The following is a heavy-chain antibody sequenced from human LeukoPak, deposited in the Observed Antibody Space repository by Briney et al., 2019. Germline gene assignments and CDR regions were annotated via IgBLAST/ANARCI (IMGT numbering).Heavy chain of an antibody. D-gene: IGHD2-8*01. CDR3: ARPLGYCTNGVCSDFDY. CDR1: GDSISRGTYY. J-gene: IGHJ4*02. CDR2: IYYSGST. Sequence: SETLSLTCTVSGDSISRGTYYWGWIRQPPGKGLEWIGSIYYSGSTYYNPSLKSRVTISVDTSKNQFSLKLSSVTAADTAVYYCARPLGYCTNGVCSDFDYWGQGTLVTVSS. V-gene: IGHV4-39*01.